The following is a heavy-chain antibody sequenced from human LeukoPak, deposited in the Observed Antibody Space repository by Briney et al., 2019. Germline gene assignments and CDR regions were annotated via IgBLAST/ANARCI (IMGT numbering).Heavy chain of an antibody. V-gene: IGHV3-21*04. CDR1: GFTFSSYS. Sequence: GGSLRLSCAASGFTFSSYSMNWVRQAPGKGLEWVSSISSSSSYIYYADSVKGRFTISRDNAKNSLYLQMNSLRAEDTALYYCARGEPSYSGWHDWFDPWGQGTLVTVSS. CDR3: ARGEPSYSGWHDWFDP. D-gene: IGHD6-19*01. J-gene: IGHJ5*02. CDR2: ISSSSSYI.